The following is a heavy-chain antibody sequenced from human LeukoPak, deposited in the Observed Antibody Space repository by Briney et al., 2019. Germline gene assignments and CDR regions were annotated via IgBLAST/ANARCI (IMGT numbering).Heavy chain of an antibody. CDR2: ITSGSSHI. Sequence: PGGSLRLSCAASGFTFSSYNMNWVRQTPGQGLEWVSSITSGSSHIYYADSVKGRFTISRDNAKTSLYLQMNSLRAEDTAVYYCARESSSRLRYFDWLPPSDAFDIWGQGTMVTVSS. CDR1: GFTFSSYN. D-gene: IGHD3-9*01. V-gene: IGHV3-21*01. CDR3: ARESSSRLRYFDWLPPSDAFDI. J-gene: IGHJ3*02.